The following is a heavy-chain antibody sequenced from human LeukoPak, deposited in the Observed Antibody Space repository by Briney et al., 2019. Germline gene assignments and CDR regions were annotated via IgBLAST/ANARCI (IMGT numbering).Heavy chain of an antibody. V-gene: IGHV3-33*01. CDR2: IWCDGSNK. D-gene: IGHD5-12*01. Sequence: PGRSLRLSCAASGFTFSSYGMHWVRQAPGKGLEWVAVIWCDGSNKYYADSVKGRFTISRNNSKNTLYLQMNSLRAEDMAVYHCARSDIVATIDAFDIWGQGTMVTVSS. CDR1: GFTFSSYG. J-gene: IGHJ3*02. CDR3: ARSDIVATIDAFDI.